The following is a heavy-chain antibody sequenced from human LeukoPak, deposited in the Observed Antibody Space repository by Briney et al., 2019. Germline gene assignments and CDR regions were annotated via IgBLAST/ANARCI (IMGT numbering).Heavy chain of an antibody. CDR1: GYTFTGYY. D-gene: IGHD6-19*01. CDR3: ARGEVAGTPWTVYDY. CDR2: INPNSGGT. J-gene: IGHJ4*02. Sequence: LEASVKVSCKASGYTFTGYYMHWVRQAPGQGLEWMGWINPNSGGTNYAQKFQGGVTMTRGTSISTAYMELSRLTSDDTAVYYCARGEVAGTPWTVYDYWGQGTLVTVSS. V-gene: IGHV1-2*03.